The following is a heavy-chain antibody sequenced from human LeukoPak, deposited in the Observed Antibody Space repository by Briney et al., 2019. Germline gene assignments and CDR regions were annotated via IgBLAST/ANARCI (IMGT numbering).Heavy chain of an antibody. CDR3: ARKKSVYRSSSSTYYSMDV. CDR1: GFTFSTYT. V-gene: IGHV3-48*01. J-gene: IGHJ6*03. CDR2: ISSRSRVI. D-gene: IGHD6-6*01. Sequence: GGSLRLSCAASGFTFSTYTMNWVRQAPGKGLEWVSYISSRSRVIYYADSVKGRFTISRDNPKSTLYLQMNSLRAEDTAVYHCARKKSVYRSSSSTYYSMDVWGKGTTVTVSS.